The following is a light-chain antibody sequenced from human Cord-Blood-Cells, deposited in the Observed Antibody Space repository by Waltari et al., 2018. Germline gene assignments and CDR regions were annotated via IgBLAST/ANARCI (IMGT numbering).Light chain of an antibody. J-gene: IGLJ2*01. V-gene: IGLV3-19*01. CDR1: SLRSYY. CDR3: NSRDSSGKAV. CDR2: GKT. Sequence: SSELTQDPAVSVALGQTVRITFQGDSLRSYYASWYQQKPGQAPVLVMYGKTNRATGNPDRFSGSSSGNTASLTLTGAQAEDEADYYCNSRDSSGKAVVGGGTKLTVL.